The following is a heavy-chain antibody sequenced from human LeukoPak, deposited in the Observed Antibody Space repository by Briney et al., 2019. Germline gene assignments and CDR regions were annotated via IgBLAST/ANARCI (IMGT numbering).Heavy chain of an antibody. D-gene: IGHD3-3*01. CDR3: ARVTLGYYDFWSGYYTMVPGYGMGV. J-gene: IGHJ6*02. CDR1: GYTFTSYG. CDR2: ISAYNGNT. V-gene: IGHV1-18*01. Sequence: ASVKVSCKASGYTFTSYGISWVRQAPGQGLEWMGWISAYNGNTNYAQKLQGRVTMTTDTSTSTAYMELRSLRSDDTAVYYCARVTLGYYDFWSGYYTMVPGYGMGVWGQGTTVTVSS.